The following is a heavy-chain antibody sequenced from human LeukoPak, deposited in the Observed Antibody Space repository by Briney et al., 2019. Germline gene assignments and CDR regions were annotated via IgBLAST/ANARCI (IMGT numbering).Heavy chain of an antibody. D-gene: IGHD3-22*01. Sequence: SQTLSLTCAVSGGSISSGGYSLSWIRQPPGKGLEWIVYIYYSGSTNYNPSLKSRVTISVDTSKNQFSLKLSSVTAADTAVYYCVRLCVVTMIVVVIISYYYYGMDVWGQGTTVTVSS. CDR3: VRLCVVTMIVVVIISYYYYGMDV. CDR1: GGSISSGGYS. V-gene: IGHV4-61*08. CDR2: IYYSGST. J-gene: IGHJ6*02.